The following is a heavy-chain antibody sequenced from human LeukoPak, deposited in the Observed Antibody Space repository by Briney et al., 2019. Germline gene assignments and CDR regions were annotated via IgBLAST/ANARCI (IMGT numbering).Heavy chain of an antibody. D-gene: IGHD3-22*01. CDR2: VRITGVP. CDR1: GFSFSNYA. V-gene: IGHV3-23*01. CDR3: AKAMYYYDSSGYRLFDS. J-gene: IGHJ4*02. Sequence: QPGGSLRLSCSASGFSFSNYAMSWVRQAPGKGLEWVSTVRITGVPSYADSLKGRFTISRDNSKNTLYLEMNNLRAEDTAVYYCAKAMYYYDSSGYRLFDSWGQGTLVTVSS.